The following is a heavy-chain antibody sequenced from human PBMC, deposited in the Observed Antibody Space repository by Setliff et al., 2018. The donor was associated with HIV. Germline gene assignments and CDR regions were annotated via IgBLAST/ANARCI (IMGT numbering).Heavy chain of an antibody. CDR1: GESLSDYY. CDR2: INHNKSS. Sequence: PSETLSLTCAVYGESLSDYYWSWIRQPPGKGLEWIGEINHNKSSDCNPSLKSRVTMSVDTSKNQFSLKVKSVTAADTAVYYCARQKKSSSWSPNDYWGQGTLVTVSS. V-gene: IGHV4-34*01. D-gene: IGHD2-2*01. J-gene: IGHJ4*02. CDR3: ARQKKSSSWSPNDY.